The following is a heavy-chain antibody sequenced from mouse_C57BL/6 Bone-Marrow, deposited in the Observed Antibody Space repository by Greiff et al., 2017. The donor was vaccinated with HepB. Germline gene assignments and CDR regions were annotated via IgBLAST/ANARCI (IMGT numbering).Heavy chain of an antibody. CDR3: ARRYYGSSWYFDV. V-gene: IGHV1-55*01. CDR1: GYTFTSYW. Sequence: VQLQQPGAELVKPGASVKMSCKASGYTFTSYWITWVKKRPGQGLEWIGDIYPGSGSTNYNEKFKSKATLTVDTSSSTAYMQLSSLTSEDSAVYYCARRYYGSSWYFDVWGTGTTVTVSS. J-gene: IGHJ1*03. CDR2: IYPGSGST. D-gene: IGHD1-1*01.